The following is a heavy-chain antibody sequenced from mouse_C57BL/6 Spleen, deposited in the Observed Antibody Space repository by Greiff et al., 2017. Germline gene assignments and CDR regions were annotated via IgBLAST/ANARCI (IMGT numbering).Heavy chain of an antibody. CDR3: ARHEDYGSSYVSAWFAY. D-gene: IGHD1-1*01. V-gene: IGHV2-6-1*01. CDR2: IWSDGST. J-gene: IGHJ3*01. Sequence: QVHVKQSGPGLVAPSQSLSITCTVSGFSLTSYGVHWVRQPPGKGLEWLVVIWSDGSTTYNSALKSRLSISKDNSKSQVFLKMNSLQTDDTAMYYCARHEDYGSSYVSAWFAYWGQGTLVTVSA. CDR1: GFSLTSYG.